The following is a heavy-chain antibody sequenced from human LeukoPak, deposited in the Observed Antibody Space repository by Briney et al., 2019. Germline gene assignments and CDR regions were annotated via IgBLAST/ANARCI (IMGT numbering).Heavy chain of an antibody. CDR3: AREEFYYMDV. D-gene: IGHD3-10*01. CDR2: ISYDGSNK. CDR1: GFTFNNYA. J-gene: IGHJ6*03. V-gene: IGHV3-30-3*01. Sequence: GGSLRLSCAASGFTFNNYAMHWVRQAPGKGLEWVAVISYDGSNKYYADSVKGRLTISRDNSKNTLYLQMNSLRAEDTAVYYCAREEFYYMDVWGKGTTVTVSS.